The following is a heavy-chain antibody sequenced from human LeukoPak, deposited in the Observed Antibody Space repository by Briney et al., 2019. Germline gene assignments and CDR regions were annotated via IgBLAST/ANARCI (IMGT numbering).Heavy chain of an antibody. D-gene: IGHD2-2*01. CDR3: AKDTRSIVVVPAAMPTGGYFDY. J-gene: IGHJ4*02. CDR2: ISGSGGST. V-gene: IGHV3-23*01. Sequence: GGSLRLSCAASGFTFSSYAMSWVRQAPGKGLEWVSAISGSGGSTYYADSVKGRFTISRDNSKNTLYLQMNSLRAEDTAVYYCAKDTRSIVVVPAAMPTGGYFDYWGQGTPVTVSS. CDR1: GFTFSSYA.